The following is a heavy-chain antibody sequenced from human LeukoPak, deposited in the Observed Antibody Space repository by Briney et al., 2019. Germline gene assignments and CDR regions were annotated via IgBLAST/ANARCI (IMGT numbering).Heavy chain of an antibody. CDR3: ARVAYYGSGTYYFGY. V-gene: IGHV4-31*03. Sequence: SETLSLTCTVSGGSISSGGYYWSWIRQHPGKGLEWIGYMYHSGSTYYNPSLKSRVTISVDTSKNQFSLKLSSVTAADTAVYYCARVAYYGSGTYYFGYWGQGALVTVSS. CDR2: MYHSGST. D-gene: IGHD3-10*01. J-gene: IGHJ4*02. CDR1: GGSISSGGYY.